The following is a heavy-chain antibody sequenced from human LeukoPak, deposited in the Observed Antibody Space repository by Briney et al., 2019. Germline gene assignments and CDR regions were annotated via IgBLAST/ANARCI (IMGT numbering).Heavy chain of an antibody. Sequence: GGSLRLSRAASGFTFSSYAMNWVRQAPGKGLEWVSYISNSGSTFYYADSVRGRFTISRDNGKNSLYLQMNTLRPEDTAVYYCATSADYWGQGTLVTVSS. V-gene: IGHV3-48*03. J-gene: IGHJ4*02. CDR2: ISNSGSTF. CDR1: GFTFSSYA. CDR3: ATSADY.